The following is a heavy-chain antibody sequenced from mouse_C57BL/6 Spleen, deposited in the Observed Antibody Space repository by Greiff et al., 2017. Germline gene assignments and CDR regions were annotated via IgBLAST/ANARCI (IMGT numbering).Heavy chain of an antibody. Sequence: QVQLKESGAELVRPGASVKLSCKASGYTFTDYYINWVKQRPGQGLEWIARIYPGSGNTYYNEKFKGKATLTAEKSSSTAYMQLSSLTSEDSAVYFCARRLYYSKGAMDYWGQGTSVTVSS. D-gene: IGHD2-5*01. J-gene: IGHJ4*01. CDR3: ARRLYYSKGAMDY. CDR1: GYTFTDYY. V-gene: IGHV1-76*01. CDR2: IYPGSGNT.